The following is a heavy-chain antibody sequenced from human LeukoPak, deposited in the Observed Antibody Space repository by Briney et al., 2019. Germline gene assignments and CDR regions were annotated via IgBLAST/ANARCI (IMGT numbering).Heavy chain of an antibody. CDR1: GFTFSSYS. CDR3: TRDGESSGWYSAC. V-gene: IGHV3-21*01. CDR2: ISSSGAYI. Sequence: GGSLRLSCAASGFTFSSYSMNWVRQAPGKGLQWVSSISSSGAYIFYADSVQGRFTIPRDNAKNSLYLQMNSLRAEDTAVYYCTRDGESSGWYSACWGQGTLVTVSS. D-gene: IGHD6-19*01. J-gene: IGHJ4*02.